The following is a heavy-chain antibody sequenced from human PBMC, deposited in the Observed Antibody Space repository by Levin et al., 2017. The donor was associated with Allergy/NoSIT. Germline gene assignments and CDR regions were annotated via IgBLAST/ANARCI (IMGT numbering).Heavy chain of an antibody. CDR1: GFSFSTSGVG. V-gene: IGHV2-5*02. Sequence: TLSLTCTFSGFSFSTSGVGVGWIRQPPGKALEWLALIYWDDDKRYSPSLKSRLTITKDTSKNQVVLTMTNMDTVDTATYYCAHRLGYCSGGSCYSDWFDPWGQGTLVTVSS. D-gene: IGHD2-15*01. J-gene: IGHJ5*02. CDR3: AHRLGYCSGGSCYSDWFDP. CDR2: IYWDDDK.